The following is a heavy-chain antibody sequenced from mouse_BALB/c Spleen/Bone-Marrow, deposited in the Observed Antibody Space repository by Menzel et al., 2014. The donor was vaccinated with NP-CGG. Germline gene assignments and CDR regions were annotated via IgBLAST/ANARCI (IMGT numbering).Heavy chain of an antibody. CDR3: AGPVHYYVYGAY. D-gene: IGHD1-2*01. CDR2: ISNGGGST. CDR1: GFTFSDYY. Sequence: EVQVVESGGGLVQPGGSLKLSCATSGFTFSDYYMYWVRQTPEKRLEWVAYISNGGGSTYYPDTVKGRFTISRDNAKNALYLQMSRLKSEDTAMYYCAGPVHYYVYGAYWGQGTLVTVSA. J-gene: IGHJ3*01. V-gene: IGHV5-12*02.